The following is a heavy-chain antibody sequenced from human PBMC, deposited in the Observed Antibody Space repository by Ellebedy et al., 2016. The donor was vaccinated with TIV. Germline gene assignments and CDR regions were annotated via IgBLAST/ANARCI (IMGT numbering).Heavy chain of an antibody. D-gene: IGHD3-22*01. V-gene: IGHV4-61*02. CDR3: ARGPSDGTGYYYPH. Sequence: SDTLSLTXTVSGDSISSNSYYWSWIRQAAGKGLEWIGRIYGYGDTRYNPSLQSRVTMSVDTSKNQISLKLNSVTGADTALYFCARGPSDGTGYYYPHWGQGTLVTVSS. CDR2: IYGYGDT. J-gene: IGHJ4*02. CDR1: GDSISSNSYY.